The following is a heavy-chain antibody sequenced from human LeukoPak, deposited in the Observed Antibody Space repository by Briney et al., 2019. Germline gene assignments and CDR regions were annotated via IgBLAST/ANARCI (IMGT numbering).Heavy chain of an antibody. Sequence: PGGSLRLSCAASGFTFSGSAMPWVRQAFGKGPEWVGRIRSKANSYATAYAASVKGRFTISRDDSKNTAYVQMNSLKTEDTAVYYCTRQYGDSRVYWGQGTLVTVST. D-gene: IGHD4-17*01. CDR1: GFTFSGSA. CDR2: IRSKANSYAT. J-gene: IGHJ4*02. CDR3: TRQYGDSRVY. V-gene: IGHV3-73*01.